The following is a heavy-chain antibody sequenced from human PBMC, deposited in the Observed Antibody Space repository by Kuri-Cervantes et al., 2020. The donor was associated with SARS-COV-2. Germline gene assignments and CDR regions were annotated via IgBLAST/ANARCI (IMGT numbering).Heavy chain of an antibody. V-gene: IGHV3-48*01. Sequence: GESLKISCGGTGFTFSSYSMNWVRQAPGKGLEWVSYISSRSRTIYYADSVRGRFTISRDNAKNSLYLQMNSLRAEDTAVYYCAKEDSWIFGVVRIDYWGQGTLVTVSS. CDR2: ISSRSRTI. J-gene: IGHJ4*02. CDR1: GFTFSSYS. D-gene: IGHD3-3*01. CDR3: AKEDSWIFGVVRIDY.